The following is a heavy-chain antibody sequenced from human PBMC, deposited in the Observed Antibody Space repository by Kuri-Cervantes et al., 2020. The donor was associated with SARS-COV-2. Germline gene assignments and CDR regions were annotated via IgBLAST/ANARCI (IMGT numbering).Heavy chain of an antibody. D-gene: IGHD1-26*01. CDR2: ISAYNGNT. Sequence: ASVKVSCKASGYTFNNYDINWVRQAPGQGLEWMGWISAYNGNTNYAQKLQGRVTMTTDTSTSTAYMELRSLRSDDTAVYYCARGVVGAIHPEYFQHWGQGTLVTVSS. V-gene: IGHV1-18*01. CDR3: ARGVVGAIHPEYFQH. CDR1: GYTFNNYD. J-gene: IGHJ1*01.